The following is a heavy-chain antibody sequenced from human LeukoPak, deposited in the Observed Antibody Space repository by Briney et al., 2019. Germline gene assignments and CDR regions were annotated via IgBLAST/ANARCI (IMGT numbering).Heavy chain of an antibody. CDR1: GFTFSNYW. Sequence: GGSLRLSCAASGFTFSNYWMHWARQAPGKGLVWVSRINSDGINTSYADSVEGRFTISRDNAKNTLNLQMNSLRAEDTAVYYCARDLGQYYDTSDNWFDPWGQGTLVTVSS. CDR3: ARDLGQYYDTSDNWFDP. V-gene: IGHV3-74*01. D-gene: IGHD3-22*01. CDR2: INSDGINT. J-gene: IGHJ5*02.